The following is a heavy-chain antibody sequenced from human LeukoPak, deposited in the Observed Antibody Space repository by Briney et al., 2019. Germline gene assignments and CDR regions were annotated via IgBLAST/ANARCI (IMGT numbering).Heavy chain of an antibody. CDR3: ARDHFIVGADEHYFDY. Sequence: GASVKVSCKASGYTFTGYYMHWVRQAPGQGLEWMGWINPNSGGTNYAQKFQGRVTMTRDTSISTAYMELSRLRSDDTAVYYCARDHFIVGADEHYFDYWGQGTLVTVSS. J-gene: IGHJ4*02. CDR2: INPNSGGT. CDR1: GYTFTGYY. D-gene: IGHD1-26*01. V-gene: IGHV1-2*02.